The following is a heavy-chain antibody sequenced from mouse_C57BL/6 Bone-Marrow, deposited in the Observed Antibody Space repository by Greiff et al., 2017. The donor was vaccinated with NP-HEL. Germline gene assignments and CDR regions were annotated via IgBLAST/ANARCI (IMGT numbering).Heavy chain of an antibody. V-gene: IGHV1-64*01. CDR2: IHPNSGST. Sequence: QVQLQQPGAELVKPGASVKLSCKASGYTFTSYWMHWVKQRPGQGLEWIGMIHPNSGSTNYNEKFKSKATLTVDKSSSTAYMQLSSLTSEDSAVYYCARDLYYYGSSPDWYFDVWGTGTTVTVSS. CDR1: GYTFTSYW. J-gene: IGHJ1*03. CDR3: ARDLYYYGSSPDWYFDV. D-gene: IGHD1-1*01.